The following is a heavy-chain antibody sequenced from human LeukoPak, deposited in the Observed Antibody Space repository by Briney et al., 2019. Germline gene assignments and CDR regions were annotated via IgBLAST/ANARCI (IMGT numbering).Heavy chain of an antibody. J-gene: IGHJ4*02. D-gene: IGHD4-17*01. CDR3: AKEIRPNEY. CDR2: ISISGDKT. CDR1: GFTFRSHA. Sequence: GGSLTLSCAASGFTFRSHAMTWVRQAPGKGLEWVSAISISGDKTYYTDSVKGWFTISRDNSKNTVYLQMNSLRPDDTAVYYGAKEIRPNEYWGQGTLVTVSS. V-gene: IGHV3-23*01.